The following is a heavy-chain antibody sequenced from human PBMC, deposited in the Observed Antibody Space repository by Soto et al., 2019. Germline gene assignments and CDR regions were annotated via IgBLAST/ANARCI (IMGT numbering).Heavy chain of an antibody. V-gene: IGHV1-18*01. D-gene: IGHD6-13*01. CDR2: ISAYNGNT. CDR1: GYTFTNYG. CDR3: ARDSSSRSYGMDV. J-gene: IGHJ6*02. Sequence: QVQLVQSGAEVKKPGASVKVSCKASGYTFTNYGITWVRQAPGQGLEWMGWISAYNGNTKYAQKLQDRVTMTTDTSTSTDYMELRSLRSDDTAVYYCARDSSSRSYGMDVWGQGTTVTVSS.